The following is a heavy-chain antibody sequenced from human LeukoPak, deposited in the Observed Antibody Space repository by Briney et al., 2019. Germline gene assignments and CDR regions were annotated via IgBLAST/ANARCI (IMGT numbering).Heavy chain of an antibody. V-gene: IGHV4-59*08. CDR3: ARHNYYYSGYYRSAFDY. J-gene: IGHJ4*02. CDR1: GGSISSYY. D-gene: IGHD3-22*01. Sequence: SETLSLTCTVSGGSISSYYWTWVRQPPGKGLEWIGYIYYTGNTNYNPSLKSRVTMSVDTSRNQFSLNLRSLTAADTAVYYCARHNYYYSGYYRSAFDYWGQGTLVTVSS. CDR2: IYYTGNT.